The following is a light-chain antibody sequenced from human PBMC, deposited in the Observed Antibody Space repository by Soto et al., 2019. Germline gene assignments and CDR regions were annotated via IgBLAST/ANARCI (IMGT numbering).Light chain of an antibody. Sequence: SYELTQPPSVSVAPEKTARITCGGNNIGSKRVHWYRQKPGQPPVLVIYYDSDRPSGIPERFSGSNSGNTATLTISRVEAGDEADYYCQVWDITTDHYVFGTGTKLTVL. V-gene: IGLV3-21*04. CDR3: QVWDITTDHYV. CDR2: YDS. CDR1: NIGSKR. J-gene: IGLJ1*01.